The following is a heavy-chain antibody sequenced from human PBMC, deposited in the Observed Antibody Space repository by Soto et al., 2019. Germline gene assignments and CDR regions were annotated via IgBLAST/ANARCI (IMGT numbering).Heavy chain of an antibody. D-gene: IGHD1-1*01. CDR1: GFTFSSYG. J-gene: IGHJ5*02. CDR3: ARSGRERPDL. CDR2: ISSSSSYI. Sequence: GGSLRLPCAASGFTFSSYGMHWVRQAPGKGLEWVSSISSSSSYIYYADSVKGRFTISRDNAKNSLYLQMNSLRAEDTAVYYCARSGRERPDLWGQGTLVTVSS. V-gene: IGHV3-21*01.